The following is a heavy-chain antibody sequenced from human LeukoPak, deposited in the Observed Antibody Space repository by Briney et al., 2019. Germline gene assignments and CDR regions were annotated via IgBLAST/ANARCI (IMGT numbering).Heavy chain of an antibody. J-gene: IGHJ5*02. CDR3: ARLDGSYFLFDP. CDR1: GGSISSYY. Sequence: SETLSLTCTVSGGSISSYYWSWVRQPDGKGLEWIGRIYTSGSTNYNPSLKSRVTISVDTSKNQFSLKLSSVTAADTAVYYCARLDGSYFLFDPWGQGTLVTVSS. D-gene: IGHD1-26*01. CDR2: IYTSGST. V-gene: IGHV4-4*07.